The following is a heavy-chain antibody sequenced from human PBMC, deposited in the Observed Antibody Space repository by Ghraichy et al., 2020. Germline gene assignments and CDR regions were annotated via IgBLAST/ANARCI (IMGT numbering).Heavy chain of an antibody. J-gene: IGHJ3*01. CDR3: ARGRLGADRSTFNL. D-gene: IGHD1-26*01. CDR2: LNTDGSNM. V-gene: IGHV3-74*01. Sequence: AGSLRLSCAASGFTFSSYWMHWVRQGPGMGLVWVSRLNTDGSNMHYADSVEGRFTISRDNAQNTVYLQMNSLRAEDTAVYFCARGRLGADRSTFNLWGQGTMVTVSS. CDR1: GFTFSSYW.